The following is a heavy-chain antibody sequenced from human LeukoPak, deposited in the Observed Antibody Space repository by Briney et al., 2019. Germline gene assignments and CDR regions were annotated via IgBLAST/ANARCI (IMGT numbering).Heavy chain of an antibody. CDR2: INPNSGGT. D-gene: IGHD3-22*01. J-gene: IGHJ4*02. V-gene: IGHV1-2*02. CDR3: AKAGDYYDSSGFRGIDF. Sequence: GASVRVSCKASGYTFTSYFMHWVRQAPGQGLEWMGWINPNSGGTNYAQKFQGRVTLTRDTSISTAYMELSRLRSDDTAKYYCAKAGDYYDSSGFRGIDFWGQGTLVTVSS. CDR1: GYTFTSYF.